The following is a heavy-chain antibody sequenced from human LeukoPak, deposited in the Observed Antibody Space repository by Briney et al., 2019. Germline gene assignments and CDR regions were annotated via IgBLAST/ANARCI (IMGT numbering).Heavy chain of an antibody. Sequence: SETLSLTCTVSGGSISSGIYYWSWIRQPAGKGLEWIGRIYTSGSTNYNPSLKSRVTISVDTSKNQFSLKLSSVTAADTAVYYCARGISGWFYWGQGTLVTVSS. CDR1: GGSISSGIYY. CDR3: ARGISGWFY. D-gene: IGHD6-19*01. CDR2: IYTSGST. J-gene: IGHJ4*02. V-gene: IGHV4-61*02.